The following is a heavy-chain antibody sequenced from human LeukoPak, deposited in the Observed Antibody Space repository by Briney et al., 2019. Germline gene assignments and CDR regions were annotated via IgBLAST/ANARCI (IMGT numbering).Heavy chain of an antibody. D-gene: IGHD6-13*01. Sequence: GGSLRLSCAASGFTFSDYYMSWIRQAPGKGLEWVSYISSSGSTIYYADSVKGRFTISRDNAKNSLYLQMNSLRAEDTAVYYCARHLIIGQQLTWGPPRNWFDPWGQGTLVTVSS. CDR2: ISSSGSTI. V-gene: IGHV3-11*01. CDR1: GFTFSDYY. J-gene: IGHJ5*02. CDR3: ARHLIIGQQLTWGPPRNWFDP.